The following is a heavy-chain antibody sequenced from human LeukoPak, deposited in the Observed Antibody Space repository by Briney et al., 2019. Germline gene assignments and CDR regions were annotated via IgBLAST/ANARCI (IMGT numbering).Heavy chain of an antibody. CDR1: GFTFSNYA. D-gene: IGHD3-10*01. CDR3: ARGTGSGSYIIDY. J-gene: IGHJ4*02. V-gene: IGHV3-30*04. Sequence: PGTSLRLSCAASGFTFSNYAMHWVRQGPGKGLEWVAIMSNDGSNVKYADSVRGRFTISRDNSKNTLYVQMNNLRSEDTAVYYCARGTGSGSYIIDYWGQGILVTVSS. CDR2: MSNDGSNV.